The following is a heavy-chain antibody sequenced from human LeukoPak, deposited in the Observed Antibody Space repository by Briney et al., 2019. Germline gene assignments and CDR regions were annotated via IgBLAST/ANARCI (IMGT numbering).Heavy chain of an antibody. CDR1: GGSISSSSYY. V-gene: IGHV4-39*01. CDR2: IYYSGST. CDR3: AGSLDYYDSSGLMDY. Sequence: SETLSLTCTVSGGSISSSSYYWGWIRQPPGKRLEWIGSIYYSGSTYYNPSLKSRVTISVDTSKNQFSLKLSSVTAADTAVYYCAGSLDYYDSSGLMDYWGQGTLVTVSS. J-gene: IGHJ4*02. D-gene: IGHD3-22*01.